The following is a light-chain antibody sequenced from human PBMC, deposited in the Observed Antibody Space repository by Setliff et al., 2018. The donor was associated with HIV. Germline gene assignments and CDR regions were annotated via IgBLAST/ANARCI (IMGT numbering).Light chain of an antibody. J-gene: IGLJ2*01. CDR2: EDS. V-gene: IGLV2-8*01. CDR3: CSYAGGNTVV. Sequence: QSALAQPPSASGSPGQSVTISCTGTSSDVGGYNYVSWYQQHPGKAPKLIIYEDSKWPSGVPDRFSGSKSGNTASLTVSGLQAEDEAYYHCCSYAGGNTVVFGGGTKVTVL. CDR1: SSDVGGYNY.